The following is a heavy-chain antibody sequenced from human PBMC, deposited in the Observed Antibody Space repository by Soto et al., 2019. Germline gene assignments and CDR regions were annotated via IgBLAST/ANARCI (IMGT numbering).Heavy chain of an antibody. J-gene: IGHJ2*01. D-gene: IGHD4-4*01. Sequence: SVKVSCKASGGTLSSYTISWVRQAPGQGLEWMGRIIPILGIANYAQKFQGRVTITADKSTSTAYMELSSLRSEDTAVYYCASPSNYEVGDWYFDLWGRGTLVTSPQ. V-gene: IGHV1-69*02. CDR1: GGTLSSYT. CDR3: ASPSNYEVGDWYFDL. CDR2: IIPILGIA.